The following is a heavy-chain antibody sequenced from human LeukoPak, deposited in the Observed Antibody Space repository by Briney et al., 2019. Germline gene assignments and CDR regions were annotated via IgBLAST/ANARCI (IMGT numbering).Heavy chain of an antibody. Sequence: AGGSLRLSCAASGFTFSSYAMHWVRQAPGKGLEWVAVISYDGSNKYYADSVKGRFTISRDNSKNTLYLQMNSLRAEDTAVYYCARATAYYYDSSGYFVDYWGQGTLVTVSS. CDR3: ARATAYYYDSSGYFVDY. V-gene: IGHV3-30*04. CDR1: GFTFSSYA. CDR2: ISYDGSNK. D-gene: IGHD3-22*01. J-gene: IGHJ4*02.